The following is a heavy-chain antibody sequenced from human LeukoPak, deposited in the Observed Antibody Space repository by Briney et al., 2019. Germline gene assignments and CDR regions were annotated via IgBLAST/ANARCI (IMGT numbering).Heavy chain of an antibody. CDR2: IYYSGST. CDR1: GGSISSSNYY. CDR3: ARIPIPHQDSSGYPFDY. V-gene: IGHV4-39*07. D-gene: IGHD3-22*01. Sequence: PSETLSLTCTVSGGSISSSNYYWVRIRQPPGKGLEWIGSIYYSGSTYYNPSLKSRVTISVDTSKNQFSLKLSSVTAADTAVYYCARIPIPHQDSSGYPFDYWGQGTLVTVSS. J-gene: IGHJ4*02.